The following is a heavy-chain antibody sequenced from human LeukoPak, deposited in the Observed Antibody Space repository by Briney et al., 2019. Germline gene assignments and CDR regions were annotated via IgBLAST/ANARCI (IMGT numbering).Heavy chain of an antibody. CDR3: AKDSCGMDV. CDR2: ISYDGSNK. V-gene: IGHV3-30*18. Sequence: GRSLRLSCAASGFTFSSYGMHWVRQAPGKGLEWVAVISYDGSNKYYADSVKGRFTISRDNSKNTLYLQMNSLRAEDTAVYYCAKDSCGMDVWGQGTTVTVSS. CDR1: GFTFSSYG. J-gene: IGHJ6*02.